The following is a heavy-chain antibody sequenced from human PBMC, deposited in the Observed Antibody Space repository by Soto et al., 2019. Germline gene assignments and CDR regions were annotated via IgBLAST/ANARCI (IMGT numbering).Heavy chain of an antibody. CDR2: IYYSGST. CDR1: GGSISSSSYY. J-gene: IGHJ4*02. V-gene: IGHV4-39*01. CDR3: ASAPLLLRFLEWLVQYYFDY. Sequence: PSETLSLTCTVSGGSISSSSYYWGWIRQPPGKGLEWIGSIYYSGSTYYNPSLKSRVTISVDTSKNQFSLKLSSVTAADTAVYYCASAPLLLRFLEWLVQYYFDYWGQGTLVTVSS. D-gene: IGHD3-3*01.